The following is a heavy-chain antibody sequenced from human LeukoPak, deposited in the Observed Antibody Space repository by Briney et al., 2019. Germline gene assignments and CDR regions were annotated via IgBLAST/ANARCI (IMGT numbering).Heavy chain of an antibody. Sequence: ASVRVSCKASGYTFTSYYMHWVRQAPGQGLEWMGIINPSGGSTSYAQKFQGRVTMTRDTSTSTVYMELSSLRSEDTAAYYCARVVPRGPASLDYWGQGTLVTVSS. V-gene: IGHV1-46*01. CDR3: ARVVPRGPASLDY. D-gene: IGHD3-10*01. CDR2: INPSGGST. J-gene: IGHJ4*02. CDR1: GYTFTSYY.